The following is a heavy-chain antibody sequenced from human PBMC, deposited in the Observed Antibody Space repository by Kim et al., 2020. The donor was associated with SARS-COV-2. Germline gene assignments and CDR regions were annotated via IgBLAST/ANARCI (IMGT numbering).Heavy chain of an antibody. Sequence: AQKFQGRVTITADESTSTAYMELSSLRSEDTAVYYCARGGGPRYYYYMDVWGKGTTVTVSS. CDR3: ARGGGPRYYYYMDV. D-gene: IGHD3-16*01. J-gene: IGHJ6*03. V-gene: IGHV1-69*01.